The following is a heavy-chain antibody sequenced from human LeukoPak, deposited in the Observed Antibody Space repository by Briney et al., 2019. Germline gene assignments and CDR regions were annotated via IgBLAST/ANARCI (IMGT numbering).Heavy chain of an antibody. V-gene: IGHV4-34*01. CDR1: GASNSEYF. CDR2: INHSGNT. Sequence: SETLSLTCAVYGASNSEYFWSWFRQSPEKGLEWIGEINHSGNTNYNPSLKSRLTISIDTSKNQFSLRLSSLTAADTSVYYCARPQSFLGYSGMDVGANGNSVIVST. CDR3: ARPQSFLGYSGMDV. D-gene: IGHD2/OR15-2a*01. J-gene: IGHJ6*04.